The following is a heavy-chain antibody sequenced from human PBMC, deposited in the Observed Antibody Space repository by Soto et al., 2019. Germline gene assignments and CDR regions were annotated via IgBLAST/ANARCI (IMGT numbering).Heavy chain of an antibody. V-gene: IGHV4-59*01. CDR3: ARGVTAIPLYYYYGMDV. J-gene: IGHJ6*02. D-gene: IGHD2-21*02. CDR1: GGSISSYY. Sequence: LSLTCTVSGGSISSYYWSWIRQPPGKGLEWIGYIYYSGSTNYNPSLKSRVTISVDTSKNQFSLKLSSVTAADTAVYYCARGVTAIPLYYYYGMDVWGQGTTVTVSS. CDR2: IYYSGST.